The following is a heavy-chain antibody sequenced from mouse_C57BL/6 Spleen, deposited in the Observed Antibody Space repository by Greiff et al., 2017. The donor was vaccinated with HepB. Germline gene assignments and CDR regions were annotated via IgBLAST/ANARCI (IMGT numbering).Heavy chain of an antibody. CDR1: GFNIKDDY. CDR3: TTSPYYGSSYWYFDV. Sequence: EVQLQQSGAELVRPGASVKLSCTASGFNIKDDYMHWVKQRPEQGLEWIGWIDPENGDTEYASKFQGTATITADTSSNTAYLQLSSLTSEDTAVYYCTTSPYYGSSYWYFDVWGTRTTVTVSS. V-gene: IGHV14-4*01. CDR2: IDPENGDT. D-gene: IGHD1-1*01. J-gene: IGHJ1*03.